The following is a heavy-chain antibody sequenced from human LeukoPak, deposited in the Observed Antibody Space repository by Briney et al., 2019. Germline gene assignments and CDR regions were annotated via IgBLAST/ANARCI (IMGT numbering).Heavy chain of an antibody. D-gene: IGHD3-9*01. CDR1: GGSISSYY. Sequence: SETLSLTCTVSGGSISSYYWSWIRQPPGKGLEWIGYVSYSGRTNYNPSPKSRVTISVDTSKNQFSLKLSSVTAADTAVYYCARDPHHYDILTGPLYYFDYWGQGTLVTVSS. CDR3: ARDPHHYDILTGPLYYFDY. CDR2: VSYSGRT. V-gene: IGHV4-59*12. J-gene: IGHJ4*02.